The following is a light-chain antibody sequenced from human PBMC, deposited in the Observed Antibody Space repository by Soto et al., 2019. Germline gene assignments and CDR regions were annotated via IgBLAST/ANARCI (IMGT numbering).Light chain of an antibody. CDR1: SIDVGGYNY. Sequence: QSALTQPRSVSGSPGHSVTISCTGTSIDVGGYNYVSWYQQHPGKAPKLMIYDVTKRPSGVPDRFSGSKSGNTASLTISGLQAEDEADYYCCSYTGTYVFGTGTKVTVL. V-gene: IGLV2-11*01. CDR3: CSYTGTYV. J-gene: IGLJ1*01. CDR2: DVT.